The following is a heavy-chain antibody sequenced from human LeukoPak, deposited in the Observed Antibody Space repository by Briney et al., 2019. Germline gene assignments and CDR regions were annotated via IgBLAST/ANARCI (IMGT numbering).Heavy chain of an antibody. CDR3: ASGNYDILTGYLAKDY. CDR2: IYSGGST. Sequence: GGSLRLSCAASGFTVSSNYMSWVRQAPGKGLEWVSVIYSGGSTYYADSVKGRFTISRDNSKNTLYLQMNSLRAEDTAVYYCASGNYDILTGYLAKDYWGQGTLVTVSS. V-gene: IGHV3-53*01. J-gene: IGHJ4*02. CDR1: GFTVSSNY. D-gene: IGHD3-9*01.